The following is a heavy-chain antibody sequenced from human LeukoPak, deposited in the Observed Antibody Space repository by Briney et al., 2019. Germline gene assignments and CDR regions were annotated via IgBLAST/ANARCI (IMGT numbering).Heavy chain of an antibody. CDR1: GFTLSNYP. D-gene: IGHD3/OR15-3a*01. V-gene: IGHV3-23*01. CDR3: AKDRTGLYYFDY. CDR2: IGYSDDYR. J-gene: IGHJ4*02. Sequence: GGSLRLSCAASGFTLSNYPMAWVRQNSGKGLEWVSVIGYSDDYRDYADSVKGRFIISRDNSMNTLYLQMNSLRVEDTAVYYCAKDRTGLYYFDYWGQGTLVTVSS.